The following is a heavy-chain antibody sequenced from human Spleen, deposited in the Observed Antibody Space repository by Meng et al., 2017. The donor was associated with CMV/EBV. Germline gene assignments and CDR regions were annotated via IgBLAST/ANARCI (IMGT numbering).Heavy chain of an antibody. CDR1: GGSFSGYY. V-gene: IGHV4-34*01. D-gene: IGHD6-13*01. Sequence: GGSFSGYYWSWIRQPPGEGLEWIGEINHSGSTNYNPSLKSRVTISVDTSKNQFSLKLSSVTAADTAVYYCARVKGVAAAGRESWFDPWGQGTLVTVSS. J-gene: IGHJ5*02. CDR2: INHSGST. CDR3: ARVKGVAAAGRESWFDP.